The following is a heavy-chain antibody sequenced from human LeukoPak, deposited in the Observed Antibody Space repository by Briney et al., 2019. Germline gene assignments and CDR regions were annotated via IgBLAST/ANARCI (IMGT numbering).Heavy chain of an antibody. V-gene: IGHV3-30*18. CDR1: GFTFSSYG. CDR3: AKARYNWNDGGCDY. CDR2: ISYDGSNK. J-gene: IGHJ4*02. Sequence: PGGSLRLSCAASGFTFSSYGMHWVRQAPGKGLEWVAVISYDGSNKYYADSVKGRFTISRDNSKNTLYLQMNSLRADDTAVYYCAKARYNWNDGGCDYWGQGTLVTVSS. D-gene: IGHD1-1*01.